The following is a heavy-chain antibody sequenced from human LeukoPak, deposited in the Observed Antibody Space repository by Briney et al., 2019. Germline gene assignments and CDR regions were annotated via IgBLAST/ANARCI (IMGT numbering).Heavy chain of an antibody. J-gene: IGHJ4*02. V-gene: IGHV3-23*01. D-gene: IGHD2-8*01. CDR1: GFTFSSYA. Sequence: PGGSLRLSCAASGFTFSSYAMSWVRQAPGKGLEWVSVISGSGGSTYYADSVKGRFTISRDNSKNTLYLQMNSLRAEDTAVYYCAKGAGFYCTNGVCYLDYWGQGTLVTVSS. CDR3: AKGAGFYCTNGVCYLDY. CDR2: ISGSGGST.